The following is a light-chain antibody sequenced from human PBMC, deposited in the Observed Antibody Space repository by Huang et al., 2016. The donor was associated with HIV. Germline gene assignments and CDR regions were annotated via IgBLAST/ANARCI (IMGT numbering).Light chain of an antibody. V-gene: IGKV1-13*02. CDR2: GGS. J-gene: IGKJ4*01. Sequence: AIQLTQSPSSGSASVGDRVTVTCRASQAIGHSLAWYQHKPGKAPKLLIYGGSILQSGVSPRFSGNGSGTDFSLTISSLRSEDFATYFCQQLRSYPLTFGGGTDV. CDR3: QQLRSYPLT. CDR1: QAIGHS.